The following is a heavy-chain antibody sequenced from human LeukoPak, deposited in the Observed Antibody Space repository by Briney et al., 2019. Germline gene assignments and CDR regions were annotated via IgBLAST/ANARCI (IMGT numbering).Heavy chain of an antibody. CDR1: GFTFSSYG. CDR3: AKGEALDY. V-gene: IGHV3-30*18. CDR2: ISYDGSNK. D-gene: IGHD1-26*01. J-gene: IGHJ4*02. Sequence: GGSLRLSCAASGFTFSSYGMHWVRQAPGKGLEWVAVISYDGSNKYYADSVKGRFTISRDNSKNTLYLQMNSLRAEDTAVYYCAKGEALDYWGPGTMVTVSS.